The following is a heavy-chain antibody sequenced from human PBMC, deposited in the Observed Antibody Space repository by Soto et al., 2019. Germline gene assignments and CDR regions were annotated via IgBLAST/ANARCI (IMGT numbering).Heavy chain of an antibody. CDR3: ARGRGYSGYDPVYFDY. D-gene: IGHD5-12*01. CDR2: IYSGGST. J-gene: IGHJ4*02. V-gene: IGHV3-53*04. CDR1: GFTVSSNY. Sequence: GGSLRLSCAASGFTVSSNYMSWVRQAPGKGLEWVSVIYSGGSTYYADSVKGRFTISRHNSKNTLYLQMNSLRAEDTAVYYCARGRGYSGYDPVYFDYWGQGTLVTSPQ.